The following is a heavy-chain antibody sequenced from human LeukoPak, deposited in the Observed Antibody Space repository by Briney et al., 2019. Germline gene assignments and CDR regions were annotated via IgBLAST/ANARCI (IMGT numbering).Heavy chain of an antibody. Sequence: ASVKVSCKASGYTFTGYYIHRVRQAPGQGLEWMGWINPNSGGTNYAQKFQGRVTMTRDTSISTAYMELSRLRSDDTAVYYCARVCRGRYYCGMDVWGQGTTVTVSS. J-gene: IGHJ6*02. CDR2: INPNSGGT. CDR1: GYTFTGYY. V-gene: IGHV1-2*02. D-gene: IGHD5-24*01. CDR3: ARVCRGRYYCGMDV.